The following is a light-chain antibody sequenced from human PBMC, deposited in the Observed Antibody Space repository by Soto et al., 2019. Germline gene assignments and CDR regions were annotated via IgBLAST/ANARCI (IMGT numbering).Light chain of an antibody. J-gene: IGKJ2*01. V-gene: IGKV1-5*01. CDR2: DAS. CDR1: QFIDRW. CDR3: LQYSGSSYT. Sequence: DIQMTQSPSTLSASVGDRVTIACRASQFIDRWLAWYQQKPGKAPQYLIFDASSLYGGVPLRFSGSGSGTEFTLTITSLQPDDSATYYCLQYSGSSYTFGQGTKVDIK.